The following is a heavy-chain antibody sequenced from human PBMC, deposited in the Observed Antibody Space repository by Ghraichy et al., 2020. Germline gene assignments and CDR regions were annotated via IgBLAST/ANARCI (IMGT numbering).Heavy chain of an antibody. CDR2: ISWNSGSI. J-gene: IGHJ4*02. CDR1: GFTFDDYA. D-gene: IGHD5-18*01. CDR3: AKWSSYGYNY. Sequence: GGSLRLSCAASGFTFDDYAMHWVRQAPGKGLEWVSGISWNSGSIGYADSVKGRFTISRDNAKNSLYLQMNSLRAEDTALYYCAKWSSYGYNYWCQGTLVTVSS. V-gene: IGHV3-9*01.